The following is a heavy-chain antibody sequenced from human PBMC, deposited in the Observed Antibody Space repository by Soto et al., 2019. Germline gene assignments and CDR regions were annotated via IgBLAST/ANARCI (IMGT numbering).Heavy chain of an antibody. CDR1: GGSISSYY. J-gene: IGHJ4*02. Sequence: QVQLQESGPGLVKPSETLSLTCTVSGGSISSYYWSWIRQPPGKGLEWIGYIYYSGSTNYNPSLKSRVTISVDTSKNQFSLKLSSVTAADTAVYYCARTYYSYGSFDYWGQGTLVTVSS. D-gene: IGHD5-18*01. V-gene: IGHV4-59*01. CDR2: IYYSGST. CDR3: ARTYYSYGSFDY.